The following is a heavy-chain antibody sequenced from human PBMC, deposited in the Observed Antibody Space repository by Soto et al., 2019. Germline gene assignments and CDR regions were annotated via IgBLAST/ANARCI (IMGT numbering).Heavy chain of an antibody. J-gene: IGHJ4*02. CDR3: ARDTVEQWLGQLWDY. Sequence: AGGSLRLSCAASGFTFSSYGMHWVRQAPGKGLEWVAVIWYDGSNKYYADSVKGRFTISRDNSKNTLYLQMNSLRAEDTAVYYCARDTVEQWLGQLWDYWGQGTLVTVSS. D-gene: IGHD6-19*01. CDR1: GFTFSSYG. CDR2: IWYDGSNK. V-gene: IGHV3-33*01.